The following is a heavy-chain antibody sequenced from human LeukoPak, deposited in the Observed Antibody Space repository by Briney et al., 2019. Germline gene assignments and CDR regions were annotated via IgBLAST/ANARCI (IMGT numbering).Heavy chain of an antibody. Sequence: GGSVRLSCAASGFSFFSYWMSWVRQAPGKGLEWVANIDQDGTKTNYVDSLRGRFTISRENAKNSLFLQMNSLRAEDTGVYFCARDKNGDFDPFSDYWGQGALVIVSS. CDR2: IDQDGTKT. CDR3: ARDKNGDFDPFSDY. CDR1: GFSFFSYW. J-gene: IGHJ4*02. D-gene: IGHD4-17*01. V-gene: IGHV3-7*01.